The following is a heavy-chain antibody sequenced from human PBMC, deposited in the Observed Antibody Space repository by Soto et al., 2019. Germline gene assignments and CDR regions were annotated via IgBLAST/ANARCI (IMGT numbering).Heavy chain of an antibody. J-gene: IGHJ4*02. D-gene: IGHD3-3*01. Sequence: SLTCTVSGGSFKSGSYSWRWIRQPPGKGLEWIGYVYHTGRTSYNPSLKSRVSISMDTSKNQFSLNLDSVTAADTAVYFCARDFAYFDSWGQGTLVTVSS. CDR1: GGSFKSGSYS. CDR3: ARDFAYFDS. V-gene: IGHV4-61*01. CDR2: VYHTGRT.